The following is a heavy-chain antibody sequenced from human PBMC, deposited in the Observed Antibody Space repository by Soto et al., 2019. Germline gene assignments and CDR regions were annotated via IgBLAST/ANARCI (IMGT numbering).Heavy chain of an antibody. CDR2: ISGSGGST. CDR3: AKWLSGSYPLFDY. Sequence: EVQLLESGGGLVQPGGSLRLSCAASGFTFSSYAMSWVRQAPGKGLEWVSAISGSGGSTYYADSVKGRSTISRDNSKNTLYLQMNNLRAEDTAVYYCAKWLSGSYPLFDYWGQGTPVTVSS. CDR1: GFTFSSYA. V-gene: IGHV3-23*01. D-gene: IGHD1-26*01. J-gene: IGHJ4*02.